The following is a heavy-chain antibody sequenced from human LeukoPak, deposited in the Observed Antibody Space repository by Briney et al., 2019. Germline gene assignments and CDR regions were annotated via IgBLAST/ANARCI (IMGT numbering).Heavy chain of an antibody. V-gene: IGHV1-46*01. J-gene: IGHJ3*02. CDR2: INPSGGST. CDR1: GYTFTSYY. D-gene: IGHD1-26*01. Sequence: ASVKVSCKASGYTFTSYYMHWVRQAPGQGLEWMGIINPSGGSTSYARKFQGRVTMTRDMSTSTVYMELSSLRSEDTAVYYCARVLLQLDAFDIWGQGTMVTVSS. CDR3: ARVLLQLDAFDI.